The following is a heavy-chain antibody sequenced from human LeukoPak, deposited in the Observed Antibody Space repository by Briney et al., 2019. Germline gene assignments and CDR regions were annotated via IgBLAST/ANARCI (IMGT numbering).Heavy chain of an antibody. Sequence: SETLSLTCTVSGGSISSSSYYWGWIRQPPGKGLEWIVSIYYSGSTYYNPSLRSRVTISVDTSKNQFSLKLSSVTAADTAVYYCARNQLAARPEPYYFDYWGQGTLVTVSS. CDR3: ARNQLAARPEPYYFDY. J-gene: IGHJ4*02. CDR2: IYYSGST. V-gene: IGHV4-39*01. CDR1: GGSISSSSYY. D-gene: IGHD6-6*01.